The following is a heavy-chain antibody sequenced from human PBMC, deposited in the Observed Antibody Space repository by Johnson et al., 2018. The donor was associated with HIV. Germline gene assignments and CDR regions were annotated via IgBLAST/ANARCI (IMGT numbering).Heavy chain of an antibody. CDR1: GFTFSSYA. D-gene: IGHD1-1*01. J-gene: IGHJ3*02. CDR2: ISYDGSNK. CDR3: ATSTSSDAIYI. Sequence: VQLVESGGGLVQPGGSLRLSCAASGFTFSSYAMHWVRQAPGKGLEWVAVISYDGSNKYYADSVKGRFTISRDNSKNTLFLQMNSLRGDDTAMYYCATSTSSDAIYIWGQGTMVTRSS. V-gene: IGHV3-30-3*01.